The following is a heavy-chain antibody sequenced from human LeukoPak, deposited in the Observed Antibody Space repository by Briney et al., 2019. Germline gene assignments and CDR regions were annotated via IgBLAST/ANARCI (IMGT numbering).Heavy chain of an antibody. V-gene: IGHV1-2*02. CDR2: MNPKNGDT. Sequence: ASVKVSCKTYGYTFSAYHIHWVRQAPGQGLEWMGWMNPKNGDTNYAQWFQGRVTMTRDTSITTVYMELSRLRSDDTAVYYCARDLGGQTYWGQGTLVIVSS. CDR1: GYTFSAYH. D-gene: IGHD3-16*01. J-gene: IGHJ4*02. CDR3: ARDLGGQTY.